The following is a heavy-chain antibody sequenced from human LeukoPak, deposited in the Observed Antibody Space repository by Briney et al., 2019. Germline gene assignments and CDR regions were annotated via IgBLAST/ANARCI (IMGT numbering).Heavy chain of an antibody. D-gene: IGHD1-26*01. CDR1: GGSISSRGYC. CDR3: ARLATTRAYYFDY. V-gene: IGHV4-39*01. CDR2: IYYSGST. Sequence: SETLSLTCTVSGGSISSRGYCWGWIRQPPGKGLEWIGSIYYSGSTYYNPSLKSRVTISVDTSKNQFSLKLSSVTAADTAVYYCARLATTRAYYFDYWGQGTLVTVSS. J-gene: IGHJ4*02.